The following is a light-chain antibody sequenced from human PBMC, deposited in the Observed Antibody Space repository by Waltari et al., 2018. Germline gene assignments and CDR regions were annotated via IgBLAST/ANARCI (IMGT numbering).Light chain of an antibody. CDR3: QSYDSSLSGSVV. CDR2: GNS. Sequence: QSVLTQPPSVSGAPGQRVTISCTGSSSNIGAGYDVHWYQQLPGTAPKLLISGNSSRPAGVPDRFSGAKSGTSASLAITGLQAEDEADYYCQSYDSSLSGSVVFGGGTKLTVL. V-gene: IGLV1-40*01. J-gene: IGLJ2*01. CDR1: SSNIGAGYD.